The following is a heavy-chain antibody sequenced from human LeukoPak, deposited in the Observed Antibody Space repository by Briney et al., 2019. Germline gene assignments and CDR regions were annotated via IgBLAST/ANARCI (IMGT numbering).Heavy chain of an antibody. J-gene: IGHJ3*02. V-gene: IGHV1-2*02. CDR2: INPNSGGT. CDR3: ASLEYGSGSYYRDDAFDI. Sequence: GASVKVSCKASGYTFTGYYMHWVQQAPGQGLEWMGWINPNSGGTNYAQKFQGRVTMTRDTSISTAYMELSRLRSDDTAVYYCASLEYGSGSYYRDDAFDIWGQGTMVTVSS. CDR1: GYTFTGYY. D-gene: IGHD3-10*01.